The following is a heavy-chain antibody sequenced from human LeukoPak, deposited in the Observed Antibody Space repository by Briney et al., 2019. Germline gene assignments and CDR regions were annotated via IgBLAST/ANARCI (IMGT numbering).Heavy chain of an antibody. D-gene: IGHD5-18*01. Sequence: SETLSVTCTVSGGSISSYYWSWIRQPPGKGLEWIGYIYTSGSTNYNPSLKSRVTISVDTSKNQFSLKLRSVTAADTAVYYCARSGRGYSYGWMDYFDYWGQGSLGTVSS. V-gene: IGHV4-4*08. CDR2: IYTSGST. CDR3: ARSGRGYSYGWMDYFDY. CDR1: GGSISSYY. J-gene: IGHJ4*02.